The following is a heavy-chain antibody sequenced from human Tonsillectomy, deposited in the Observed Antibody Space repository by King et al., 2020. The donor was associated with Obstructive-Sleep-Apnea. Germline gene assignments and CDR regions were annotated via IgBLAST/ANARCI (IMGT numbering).Heavy chain of an antibody. CDR2: IKSRTDGGTT. J-gene: IGHJ4*02. V-gene: IGHV3-15*01. CDR3: TIDRHVVVVTFDS. Sequence: VQLVESGGGLVKPGGSLRLSCAASGFTFSNAWMSWVRQAPGKGLEWVGRIKSRTDGGTTDYVAPVKGRFTISRDDSKNNLYLQMNSLTREDTAVYYCTIDRHVVVVTFDSWGQGTLVTVSS. CDR1: GFTFSNAW. D-gene: IGHD2-21*02.